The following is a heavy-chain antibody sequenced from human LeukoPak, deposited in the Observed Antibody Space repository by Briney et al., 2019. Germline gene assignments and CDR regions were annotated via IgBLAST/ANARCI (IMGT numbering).Heavy chain of an antibody. CDR1: GYRFTSYW. J-gene: IGHJ6*04. Sequence: PGESLRISWKASGYRFTSYWSSGVPQIPGKGLGWMGRIDPSDSYTNYSPSFQGHVTISADKSISTAYLQWSSLKASDTAMYYCARHLPYYYYGMDVWGKGTTVTVSS. CDR2: IDPSDSYT. CDR3: ARHLPYYYYGMDV. V-gene: IGHV5-10-1*01.